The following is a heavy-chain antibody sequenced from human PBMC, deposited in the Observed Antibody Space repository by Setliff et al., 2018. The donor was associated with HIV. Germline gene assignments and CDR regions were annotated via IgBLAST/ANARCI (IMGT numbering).Heavy chain of an antibody. V-gene: IGHV3-20*04. D-gene: IGHD6-19*01. J-gene: IGHJ4*02. CDR2: INWNGGST. CDR1: GFTFDDYG. CDR3: ARHYTSGWLLYYYFDY. Sequence: GGSLRLSCAASGFTFDDYGMSWVRQPPGKGLEWVSGINWNGGSTGYADSVKGRFTISRDNAKNSLYLQMNSLRAEDTALYYCARHYTSGWLLYYYFDYWGQGTLVTVSS.